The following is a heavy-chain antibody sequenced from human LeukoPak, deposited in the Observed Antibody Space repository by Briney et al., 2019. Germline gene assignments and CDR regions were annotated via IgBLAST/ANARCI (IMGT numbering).Heavy chain of an antibody. CDR1: AFTFSTSA. CDR2: IQFDGSEK. Sequence: SLRLSCAAAAFTFSTSAMHWVRQAHSNGLEWVAFIQFDGSEKYYVDSVKDRFTISRDNSEHTTCLQINCHRTKDTSIYDRTKEGPRCCQDVYWGRGTVVSVSS. J-gene: IGHJ4*02. D-gene: IGHD2-15*01. V-gene: IGHV3-30*02. CDR3: TKEGPRCCQDVY.